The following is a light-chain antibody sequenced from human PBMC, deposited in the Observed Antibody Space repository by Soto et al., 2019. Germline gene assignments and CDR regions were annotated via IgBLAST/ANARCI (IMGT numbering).Light chain of an antibody. Sequence: ILMTQSPSTLSASAGDRATITCRASQSVSSRLAWYQQKPGQAPRFFIYGASTMDTGIPARFSGSGSATEFTLTISSLRYEDFAAYFCQQYYNWPLTFGGGTKVDIK. J-gene: IGKJ4*01. CDR1: QSVSSR. CDR2: GAS. V-gene: IGKV3-15*01. CDR3: QQYYNWPLT.